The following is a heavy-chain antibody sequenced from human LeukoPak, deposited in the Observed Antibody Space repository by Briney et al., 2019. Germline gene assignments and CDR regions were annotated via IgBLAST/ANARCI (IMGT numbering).Heavy chain of an antibody. J-gene: IGHJ4*02. V-gene: IGHV3-23*01. Sequence: GGSLILSCAASGFTFNNYAMAWVRQAPGKGLEWVSGISGDGGSTFYSVKGRFTISRDNSKNTLFLQMNRLRAEDTAIYYCAKAGEYCPDGSCYSENYYFDYWGQGTVLSVSS. CDR1: GFTFNNYA. D-gene: IGHD2-15*01. CDR2: ISGDGGST. CDR3: AKAGEYCPDGSCYSENYYFDY.